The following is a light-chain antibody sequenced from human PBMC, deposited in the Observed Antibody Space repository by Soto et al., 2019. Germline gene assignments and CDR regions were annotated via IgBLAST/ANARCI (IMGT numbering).Light chain of an antibody. V-gene: IGKV3-15*01. J-gene: IGKJ3*01. CDR3: QQYNNWPFT. Sequence: EIVMTQSPATLSVSPGERATLSCRASQSVNSNLAWYQQKPGQAPRLLIYGASTRATGIPASFIGNGSGTEFTLTASSLQPEDFAVYYCQQYNNWPFTFGPGTKVDI. CDR1: QSVNSN. CDR2: GAS.